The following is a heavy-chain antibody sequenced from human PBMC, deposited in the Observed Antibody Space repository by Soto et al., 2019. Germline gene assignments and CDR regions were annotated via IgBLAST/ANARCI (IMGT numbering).Heavy chain of an antibody. Sequence: QITLRESGPTLMKPTQTLTLTCTFSGFSLSTSGVGVGWIRQPPGKALEWLALIFWDDDKRYSPSLMSRLTITQDTPKNQVVLTMATMDPVHTATYYCAHRPLAAAEPGSNCLHPWGQGTLVTVSS. D-gene: IGHD6-13*01. CDR2: IFWDDDK. V-gene: IGHV2-5*02. J-gene: IGHJ5*02. CDR1: GFSLSTSGVG. CDR3: AHRPLAAAEPGSNCLHP.